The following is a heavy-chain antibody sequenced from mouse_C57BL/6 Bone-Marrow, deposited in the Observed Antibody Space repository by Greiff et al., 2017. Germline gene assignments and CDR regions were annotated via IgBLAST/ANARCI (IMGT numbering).Heavy chain of an antibody. CDR3: ARSYDYGSSFWYFDV. J-gene: IGHJ1*03. D-gene: IGHD1-1*01. V-gene: IGHV1-69*01. CDR2: IDPSDSYT. CDR1: GYTFTSYW. Sequence: QVQLQQPGAELVMPGASVKLSCKASGYTFTSYWMHWVKQRPGKGIEWIGEIDPSDSYTNYNQKFKGKSTLTVDKSSSTAYMQLSSLTSEDSAVYYCARSYDYGSSFWYFDVWGTGTTVTVSS.